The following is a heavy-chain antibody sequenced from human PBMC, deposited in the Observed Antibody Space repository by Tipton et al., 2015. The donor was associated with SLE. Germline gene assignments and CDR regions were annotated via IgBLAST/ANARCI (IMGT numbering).Heavy chain of an antibody. V-gene: IGHV1-8*03. J-gene: IGHJ4*02. D-gene: IGHD1-1*01. CDR2: MNPNSGNT. CDR1: GYTFTSCD. CDR3: ARRGENWRLDY. Sequence: QSGPEVKSPGASVKVSCKASGYTFTSCDINWVRQATGQGLEWMGWMNPNSGNTGYARKFQGRVAITRNTSISTAYMELSSLRSEDTAVYYCARRGENWRLDYWGQGTLVTVSS.